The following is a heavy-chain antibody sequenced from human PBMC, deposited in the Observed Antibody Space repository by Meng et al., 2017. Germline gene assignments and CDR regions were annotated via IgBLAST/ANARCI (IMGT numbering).Heavy chain of an antibody. CDR1: GFTFSGSA. CDR2: IRSKANSYAT. J-gene: IGHJ4*02. D-gene: IGHD3-22*01. Sequence: GGSLRLSCAASGFTFSGSAMHWVRQASGKGLEWVGRIRSKANSYATAYAASVKGRFTISRDDSKNTAYLQMNSLKTGDTAVYYCTRHTPFEYYDSSGYYPNWGQGTLVTVSS. V-gene: IGHV3-73*01. CDR3: TRHTPFEYYDSSGYYPN.